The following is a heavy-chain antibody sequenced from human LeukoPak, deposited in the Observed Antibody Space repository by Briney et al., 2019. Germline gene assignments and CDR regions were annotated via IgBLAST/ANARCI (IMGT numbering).Heavy chain of an antibody. CDR3: ARDSHYDFWSGPPHYFDY. CDR2: IKQDGSEK. D-gene: IGHD3-3*01. J-gene: IGHJ4*02. Sequence: PGGSLRLSCAASGFTFSSYWMSWVRQAPGKGLEWVANIKQDGSEKYYVDSVKGRFTISRDNAKNSLYLQMNSLRAEDTAVYYCARDSHYDFWSGPPHYFDYWGQGTLVTVSS. V-gene: IGHV3-7*01. CDR1: GFTFSSYW.